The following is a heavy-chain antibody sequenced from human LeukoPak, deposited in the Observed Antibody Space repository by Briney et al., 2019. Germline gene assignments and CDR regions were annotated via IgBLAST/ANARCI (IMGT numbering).Heavy chain of an antibody. CDR2: IIPIFGTA. CDR1: GGTFSSYA. Sequence: ASVKVSCKASGGTFSSYAISWVRQAPGQGLEWMGGIIPIFGTANYAQKFQGRVTITTDESTSTAYMELSSLRSEDTAVYYCARATIGRYFDRIPTDVWGKGTTVTVSS. D-gene: IGHD3-9*01. CDR3: ARATIGRYFDRIPTDV. J-gene: IGHJ6*04. V-gene: IGHV1-69*05.